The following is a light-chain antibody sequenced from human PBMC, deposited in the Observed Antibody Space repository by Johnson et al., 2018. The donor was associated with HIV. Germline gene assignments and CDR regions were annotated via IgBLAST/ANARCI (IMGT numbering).Light chain of an antibody. CDR2: DNN. CDR1: SSNVGSNS. CDR3: GTWDSSLTSFV. Sequence: QPVLTQPPSVSAAPGQKVTISCSGSSSNVGSNSVSWYRHFPETAPKVLIYDNNKRPSGIPDRFSGSKSGTSATLGITGLQTGDEADYYCGTWDSSLTSFVFGTGTKVTGL. J-gene: IGLJ1*01. V-gene: IGLV1-51*01.